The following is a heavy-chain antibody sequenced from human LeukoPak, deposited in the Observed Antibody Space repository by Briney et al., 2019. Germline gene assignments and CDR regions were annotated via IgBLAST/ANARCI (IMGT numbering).Heavy chain of an antibody. CDR1: GGSISHCY. J-gene: IGHJ4*02. D-gene: IGHD6-13*01. CDR2: IYTSGST. V-gene: IGHV4-4*07. CDR3: VVTISNWLPDY. Sequence: SETLSLTCTVSGGSISHCYLTWIRQPAATALEWIGRIYTSGSTNYNPSLKSRVTMSVDTSKNQSSLKLTSVTAADTAVYYCVVTISNWLPDYWGQGTLVTVSS.